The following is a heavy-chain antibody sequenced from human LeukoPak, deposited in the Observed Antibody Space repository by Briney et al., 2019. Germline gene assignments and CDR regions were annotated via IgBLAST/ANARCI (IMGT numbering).Heavy chain of an antibody. D-gene: IGHD3-3*01. CDR1: GYTFTSYA. Sequence: GASVKVSCTASGYTFTSYAMNWVRQAPGQGLEWMGWINTNTGNPTYAQGFTGRFVFSLDTSVSTAYLQISSLKAEDTAVYYCARGSLYYDFWSGYYTGPYYYYYGMDVWGQGTTVTASS. V-gene: IGHV7-4-1*02. CDR2: INTNTGNP. J-gene: IGHJ6*02. CDR3: ARGSLYYDFWSGYYTGPYYYYYGMDV.